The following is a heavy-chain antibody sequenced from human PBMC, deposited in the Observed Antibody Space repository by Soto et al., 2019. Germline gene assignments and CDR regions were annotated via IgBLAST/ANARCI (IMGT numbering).Heavy chain of an antibody. J-gene: IGHJ3*02. CDR3: ATETTQEAFDI. CDR2: IHYSGST. V-gene: IGHV4-59*12. CDR1: GDSISSYY. D-gene: IGHD4-17*01. Sequence: PSETLSLTCTVSGDSISSYYWSWIRQPPGKGLEWIGYIHYSGSTNYNPSLKSRVTISVDTSKNQFSLRLSSVTAADTAVYYCATETTQEAFDIWGQGTMVTVSS.